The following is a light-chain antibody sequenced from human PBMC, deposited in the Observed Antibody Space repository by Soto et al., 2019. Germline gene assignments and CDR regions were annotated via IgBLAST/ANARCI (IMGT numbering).Light chain of an antibody. V-gene: IGKV2-30*02. Sequence: DVVMTQSPLSLSVTLGQPASISFRSVXSXXHSDGNTYLHWYQQRPGQSPRRLIYKVSRRDSGVPDRFSGSGSATDFTLRISRVEAEDVGVYYCMQGSHWPSWTFGQGTKVDIK. CDR2: KVS. J-gene: IGKJ1*01. CDR3: MQGSHWPSWT. CDR1: XSXXHSDGNTY.